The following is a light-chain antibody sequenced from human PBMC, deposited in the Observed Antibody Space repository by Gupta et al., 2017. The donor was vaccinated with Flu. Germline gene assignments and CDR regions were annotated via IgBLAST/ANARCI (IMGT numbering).Light chain of an antibody. J-gene: IGKJ4*01. CDR2: GAS. CDR1: QTFSSCS. V-gene: IGKV3-20*01. CDR3: QQYGIALVA. Sequence: PGTLSLSPGESATLSCRASQTFSSCSAWYQQKPGQAPRLLIYGASSRATGVPDRFSGSGSATEFTLTISRVEPEDSAVYYCQQYGIALVAFGGGTKVEIK.